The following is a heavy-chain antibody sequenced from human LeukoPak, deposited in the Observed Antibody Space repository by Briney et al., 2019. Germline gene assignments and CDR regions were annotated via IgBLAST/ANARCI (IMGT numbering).Heavy chain of an antibody. CDR1: GFTFSNYN. D-gene: IGHD2-21*02. CDR2: IRSSCSYI. CDR3: ASPASCGGDCYQFDY. V-gene: IGHV3-21*01. J-gene: IGHJ4*02. Sequence: GGSLRLSCAASGFTFSNYNMNWVREAPGKGLEGVSSIRSSCSYIYYADSMKGRFTISRDNAKNPLYLQMNSLRAEDTAVYYCASPASCGGDCYQFDYWGQGTLVTVSS.